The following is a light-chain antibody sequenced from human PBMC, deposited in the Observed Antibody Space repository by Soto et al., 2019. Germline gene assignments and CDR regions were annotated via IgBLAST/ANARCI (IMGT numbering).Light chain of an antibody. CDR1: QSVSYN. J-gene: IGKJ4*01. CDR2: GAF. V-gene: IGKV3-15*01. Sequence: EIVMTQSPATLSVSPGETATLSCRASQSVSYNLAWYQQKPGQGPRLLIYGAFTRDTGIPARLSGSGSGTEFTLTNSSLQSEDFAVYYCQQYKNWPPLTFGGGTKVEIK. CDR3: QQYKNWPPLT.